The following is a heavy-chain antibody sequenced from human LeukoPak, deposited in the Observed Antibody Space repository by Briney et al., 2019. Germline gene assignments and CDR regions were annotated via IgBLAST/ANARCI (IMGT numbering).Heavy chain of an antibody. J-gene: IGHJ4*02. CDR3: ARGDSSGYYY. CDR2: IYTSGST. Sequence: RSSETLSLTCTVSGGSMSSYHWSWIRQPAGKGLEWIGRIYTSGSTNYNPSLKSRVTMSVEMSKNQFSLRLSSVTAADTAVYYCARGDSSGYYYWGQGTLVTVSS. CDR1: GGSMSSYH. D-gene: IGHD3-22*01. V-gene: IGHV4-4*07.